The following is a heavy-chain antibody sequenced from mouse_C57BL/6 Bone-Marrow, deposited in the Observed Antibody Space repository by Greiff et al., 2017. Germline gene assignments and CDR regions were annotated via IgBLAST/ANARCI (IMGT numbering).Heavy chain of an antibody. D-gene: IGHD3-3*01. CDR1: GFTFTDYY. J-gene: IGHJ4*01. Sequence: EVQGVESGGGLVQPGGSLSLSCAASGFTFTDYYMSWVRQPPGKALEWLGFIRNKANGYTTEYSASVKGRFTISRDNSQSILYLQMNALRAEDSATYYCARYSGTYYAMDYWGQGTSVTVSS. CDR3: ARYSGTYYAMDY. V-gene: IGHV7-3*01. CDR2: IRNKANGYTT.